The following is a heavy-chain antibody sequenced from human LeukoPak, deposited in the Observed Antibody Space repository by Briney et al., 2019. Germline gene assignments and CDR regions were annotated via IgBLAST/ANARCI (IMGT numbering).Heavy chain of an antibody. CDR1: RFTFSSYS. CDR3: AITYYDFWSGYLGNS. J-gene: IGHJ5*02. CDR2: ISSSSSYI. D-gene: IGHD3-3*01. V-gene: IGHV3-21*01. Sequence: GESLRLSCAASRFTFSSYSMNWVRQAPGKGLEWVSSISSSSSYIYYADSVKGRFTISRDNTKNSLYLQMNSLRADDTAVYYCAITYYDFWSGYLGNSWGQGTLVTVSS.